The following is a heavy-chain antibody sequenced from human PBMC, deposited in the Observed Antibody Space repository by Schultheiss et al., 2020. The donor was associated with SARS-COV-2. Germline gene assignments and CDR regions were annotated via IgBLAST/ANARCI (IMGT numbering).Heavy chain of an antibody. V-gene: IGHV3-48*01. D-gene: IGHD6-19*01. J-gene: IGHJ4*02. CDR2: ISSSSSTI. CDR3: ARTVAGTG. CDR1: GFTFRTSA. Sequence: GGSLRLSCAASGFTFRTSAMSWVRQAPGKGLEWVSYISSSSSTIYYADSVKGRFTISRDNAKNSLYLQMNSLRAEDTAVYYCARTVAGTGWGQGTLVTVSS.